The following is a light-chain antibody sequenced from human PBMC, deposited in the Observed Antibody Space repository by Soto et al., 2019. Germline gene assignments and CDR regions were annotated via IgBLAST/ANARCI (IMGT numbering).Light chain of an antibody. CDR2: EVS. J-gene: IGLJ1*01. CDR1: SSDVGGYNL. CDR3: SSYTSSSNYV. Sequence: ALTQPASVSGSPGQSITISCTGTSSDVGGYNLVSWYQQHSGKAPKLMIYEVSNRPSGVSNRFSGSKSGNTASLTISGLQAEDEADYYCSSYTSSSNYVFGTGTKVTVL. V-gene: IGLV2-14*01.